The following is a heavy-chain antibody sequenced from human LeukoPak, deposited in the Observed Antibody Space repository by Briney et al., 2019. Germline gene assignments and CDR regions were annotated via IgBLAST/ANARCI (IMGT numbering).Heavy chain of an antibody. CDR2: ISSSGTTM. J-gene: IGHJ4*02. CDR3: AKSQWVRGASYYFDY. D-gene: IGHD3-10*01. CDR1: GFTFNSYS. Sequence: GGSLRLSCAASGFTFNSYSMNWVRQAPGKGLEWVSYISSSGTTMYYADSVKGRFTISRDNAMNSLYLQMNSLRDEDTAVYSCAKSQWVRGASYYFDYWGQGALVSVSS. V-gene: IGHV3-48*02.